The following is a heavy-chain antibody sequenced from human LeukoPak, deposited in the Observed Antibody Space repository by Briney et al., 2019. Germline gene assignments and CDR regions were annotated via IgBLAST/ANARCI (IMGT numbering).Heavy chain of an antibody. D-gene: IGHD5-18*01. CDR3: ASSPDLMFRRGYSYGRTRNYFDY. V-gene: IGHV4-34*01. J-gene: IGHJ4*02. Sequence: SETLSLTCAVYGGSFSGYYWSWIRQPPGKGLEWIGEINHSGSTNYNPSLKSRVTISVDTSKNQFSLKLSSVTAADTAVYYCASSPDLMFRRGYSYGRTRNYFDYWGQGTLVTVSS. CDR1: GGSFSGYY. CDR2: INHSGST.